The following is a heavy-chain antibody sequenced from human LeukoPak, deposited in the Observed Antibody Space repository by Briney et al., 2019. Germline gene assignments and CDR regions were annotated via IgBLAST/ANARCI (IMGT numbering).Heavy chain of an antibody. Sequence: SQTLSLTCSVSGGSIRNGGYYWTWIRQHPGKGLEWIGYIYYSGSTYYNPSLKSRVTISVDTSKNQFSLKLSSVTAADTAVYYCARSGGYSYGYESYFDYWGQGTLVTVSS. CDR2: IYYSGST. CDR1: GGSIRNGGYY. D-gene: IGHD5-18*01. CDR3: ARSGGYSYGYESYFDY. J-gene: IGHJ4*02. V-gene: IGHV4-31*03.